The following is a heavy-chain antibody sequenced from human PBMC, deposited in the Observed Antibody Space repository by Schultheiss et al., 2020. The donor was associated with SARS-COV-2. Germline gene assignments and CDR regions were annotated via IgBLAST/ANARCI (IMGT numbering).Heavy chain of an antibody. CDR3: ARDPGNRLRELLLYYGMDV. CDR2: IYYSGST. D-gene: IGHD3-16*01. J-gene: IGHJ6*02. CDR1: GGSISSYY. V-gene: IGHV4-59*12. Sequence: SETLSLTCTVSGGSISSYYWSWIRQPPGKGLEWIGYIYYSGSTYYNPSLKSRVTISVDTSKNQFSLKLSSVTAADTAVYYCARDPGNRLRELLLYYGMDVWGQGTTVTVAS.